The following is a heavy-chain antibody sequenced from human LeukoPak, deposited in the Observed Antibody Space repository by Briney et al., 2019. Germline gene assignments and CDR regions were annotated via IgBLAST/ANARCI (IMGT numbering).Heavy chain of an antibody. V-gene: IGHV3-7*01. CDR3: ARDRSSSSWFRRFDY. CDR2: IKQDGSEK. CDR1: GFTFSSYW. Sequence: GGPLRLSCAASGFTFSSYWMSWVRQAPGKGLEWVANIKQDGSEKYYVDSVKGRFTISRDNAKNSLYLQMNSLRAEDTAVYYCARDRSSSSWFRRFDYWGQGTLVTVSS. J-gene: IGHJ4*02. D-gene: IGHD6-13*01.